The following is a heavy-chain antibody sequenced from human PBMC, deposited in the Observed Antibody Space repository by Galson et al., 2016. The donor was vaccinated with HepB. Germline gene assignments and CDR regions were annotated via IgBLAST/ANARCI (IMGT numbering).Heavy chain of an antibody. D-gene: IGHD6-19*01. V-gene: IGHV6-1*01. CDR1: GDSVSSNSAA. Sequence: CAISGDSVSSNSAAWNWFRQSTSRGLEWPGRTYYRSKWYNDYRLSLKTRININADTSRNEVSLQLKSVTLEDTAVYYCARARSRGWSDAFDYWGQGTLVTISS. J-gene: IGHJ4*02. CDR2: TYYRSKWYN. CDR3: ARARSRGWSDAFDY.